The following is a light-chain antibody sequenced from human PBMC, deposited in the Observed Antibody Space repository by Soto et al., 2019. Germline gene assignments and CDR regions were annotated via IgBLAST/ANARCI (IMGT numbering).Light chain of an antibody. CDR2: DAS. CDR3: QQYSTYPWT. CDR1: QSISSW. V-gene: IGKV1-5*01. Sequence: DIQMTQSPSTLSASVGDRVTITCRASQSISSWLAWYQRKPGKAPKVLIFDASSLESGVPSRFSGSGSATEFTLTISSLQPDDFATYYCQQYSTYPWTFGQGTKVEIK. J-gene: IGKJ1*01.